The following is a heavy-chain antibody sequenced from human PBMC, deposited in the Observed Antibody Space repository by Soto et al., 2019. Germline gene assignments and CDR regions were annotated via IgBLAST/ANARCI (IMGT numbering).Heavy chain of an antibody. CDR1: GCTFGSYA. V-gene: IGHV3-23*01. D-gene: IGHD3-22*01. CDR2: ISGSGGST. Sequence: GSLRLSCAASGCTFGSYALSWVLQAPGKGLEWVSAISGSGGSTYYADSVKGRFTISRDNSKNTLYLQMNSLRAEDTAVYYCANGGDSSANDYWGQGTLVTVSS. J-gene: IGHJ4*02. CDR3: ANGGDSSANDY.